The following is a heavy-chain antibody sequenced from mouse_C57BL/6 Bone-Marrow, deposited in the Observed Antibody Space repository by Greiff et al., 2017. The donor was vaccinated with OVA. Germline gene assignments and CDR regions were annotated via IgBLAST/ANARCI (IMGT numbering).Heavy chain of an antibody. J-gene: IGHJ2*01. CDR1: GYTFTSYW. CDR2: IDPSDSYT. CDR3: ARSYYDYDVDFDY. V-gene: IGHV1-69*01. Sequence: QVQLQQPGAELVMPGASVKLSCKASGYTFTSYWMHWVKQRPGQGLEWIGEIDPSDSYTNYNQKFNGKSTLTVDKSSSTAYMQLSSLTSEDSAVYYCARSYYDYDVDFDYWGQGTTLTVSS. D-gene: IGHD2-4*01.